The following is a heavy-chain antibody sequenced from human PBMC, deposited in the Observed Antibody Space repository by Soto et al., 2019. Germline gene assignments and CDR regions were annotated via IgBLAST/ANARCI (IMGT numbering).Heavy chain of an antibody. D-gene: IGHD3-10*01. J-gene: IGHJ4*01. Sequence: PGGSLRLSCAAPGLTFSNAWMNWVRQAPGKGLEWVGRIRSKTDGGTTEYAAPVKGRFTISRDDSQNTLYLQMNSLKTEDTAVYYCTMYYYGSGIKNYFEDWGHGT. CDR2: IRSKTDGGTT. V-gene: IGHV3-15*07. CDR3: TMYYYGSGIKNYFED. CDR1: GLTFSNAW.